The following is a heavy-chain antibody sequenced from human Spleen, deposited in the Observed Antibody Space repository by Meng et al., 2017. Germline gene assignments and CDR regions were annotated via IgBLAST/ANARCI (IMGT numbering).Heavy chain of an antibody. V-gene: IGHV1-2*06. CDR2: INPKSGDT. Sequence: ASVKVSCKPSGYNFPDYYIHWVRRAPGQGLEWMGRINPKSGDTHYAQKFQARVTMTGDTSISTAYMELSGLRSDDTAMYYCATVYNYYGSSGYYSFHYWGQGTLVTVSS. J-gene: IGHJ4*02. CDR1: GYNFPDYY. CDR3: ATVYNYYGSSGYYSFHY. D-gene: IGHD3-22*01.